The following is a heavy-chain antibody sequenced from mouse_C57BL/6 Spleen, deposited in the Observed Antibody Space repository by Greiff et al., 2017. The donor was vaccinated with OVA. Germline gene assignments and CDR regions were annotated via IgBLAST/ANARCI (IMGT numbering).Heavy chain of an antibody. D-gene: IGHD1-1*01. CDR2: INPSNGGT. CDR1: GYTFTSYW. J-gene: IGHJ2*01. CDR3: ARNRDLIYPGNYFDY. Sequence: QVQLQQSGTELVKPGASVKLSCKASGYTFTSYWMHWVKRRPGQGLEWLGNINPSNGGTNYNEKFKSKATLTVDKSSRTAYMQLSSLTSEDSAVYYCARNRDLIYPGNYFDYWGQGTTLTVSS. V-gene: IGHV1-53*01.